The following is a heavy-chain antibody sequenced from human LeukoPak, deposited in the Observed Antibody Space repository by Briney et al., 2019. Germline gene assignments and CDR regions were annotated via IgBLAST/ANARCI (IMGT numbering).Heavy chain of an antibody. CDR2: IWYDGSDK. J-gene: IGHJ6*03. V-gene: IGHV3-30*02. CDR3: ARAYYYYVDV. Sequence: GGSLRLSCAASGFTFTSYGMYWVRQAPGKGLEWVAFIWYDGSDKYYADSVKGRFTISRDNSKNTLYLQMNSLRAEDTAVYYCARAYYYYVDVWGKGTTVTVFS. D-gene: IGHD2-21*01. CDR1: GFTFTSYG.